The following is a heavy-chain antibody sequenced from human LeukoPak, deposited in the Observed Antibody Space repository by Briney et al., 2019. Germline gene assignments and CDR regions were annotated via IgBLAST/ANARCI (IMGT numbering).Heavy chain of an antibody. J-gene: IGHJ4*02. CDR1: GFTFSSYA. CDR3: ARKEGLDY. Sequence: GGSLRLSCAASGFTFSSYAMHWVRQAPGKGLEWVAVISYDGSNKYYADSVKGRFTISRDNSKNTLYLQMNSLRAEDTAVYYCARKEGLDYWGQGTLVTVSS. V-gene: IGHV3-30-3*01. CDR2: ISYDGSNK.